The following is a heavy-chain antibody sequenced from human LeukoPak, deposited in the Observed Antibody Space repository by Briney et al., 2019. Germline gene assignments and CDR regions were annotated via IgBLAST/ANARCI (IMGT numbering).Heavy chain of an antibody. CDR3: AKENYYDSSGPGRY. V-gene: IGHV3-30*18. CDR2: ISYDGSNK. CDR1: GFTFSSYG. J-gene: IGHJ4*02. Sequence: PGRSLRLSCAASGFTFSSYGMHWVRQAPGKGLEWVAVISYDGSNKYYADSVKGRFTISRDNSKNTLYLQMNSLRAEDTAVYYCAKENYYDSSGPGRYWGQGTLVTVSS. D-gene: IGHD3-22*01.